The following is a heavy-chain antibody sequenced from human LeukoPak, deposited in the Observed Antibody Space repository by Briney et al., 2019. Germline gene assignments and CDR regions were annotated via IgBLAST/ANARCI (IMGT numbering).Heavy chain of an antibody. D-gene: IGHD3-16*02. Sequence: GGSLRLSCAASEVAFSRYAMSWVRQAPGKGLEWVSTINGSGNSTYYADSVKGRFSVSRDNSNDTMFLQLNSLRAEDTAVYYCAKMARSSRYYYFFMDVWGKGTAVTVSS. CDR3: AKMARSSRYYYFFMDV. V-gene: IGHV3-23*01. CDR1: EVAFSRYA. CDR2: INGSGNST. J-gene: IGHJ6*03.